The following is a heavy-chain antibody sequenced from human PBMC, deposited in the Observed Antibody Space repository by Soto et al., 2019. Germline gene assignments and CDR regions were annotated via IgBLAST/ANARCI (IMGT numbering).Heavy chain of an antibody. CDR1: GFNFNLLA. V-gene: IGHV3-23*01. CDR2: MKATDGTK. D-gene: IGHD3-10*01. Sequence: EVQLFESGGGLVQPGGSLRLSCAASGFNFNLLALTWVRQAPGKGLEWVSTMKATDGTKYYADSVKGRFTISRDSSTNTISLQMHSLRVEDTAVYYCANPYGPLAFDYWGQGTLVTVYS. CDR3: ANPYGPLAFDY. J-gene: IGHJ4*02.